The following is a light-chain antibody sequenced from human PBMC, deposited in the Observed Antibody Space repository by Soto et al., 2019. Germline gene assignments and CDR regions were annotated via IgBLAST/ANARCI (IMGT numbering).Light chain of an antibody. CDR2: EVR. CDR3: SSYTTTYTGV. V-gene: IGLV2-14*01. Sequence: QSVLTQPTSVSGSPGQSITISCTGTSSDVGGYNYVSWYQQHPGKAPKLMIFEVRNRPSGVSNRFSGSKSGNTASLTISGLQAEDEADYYCSSYTTTYTGVFGGGTKLTVL. J-gene: IGLJ3*02. CDR1: SSDVGGYNY.